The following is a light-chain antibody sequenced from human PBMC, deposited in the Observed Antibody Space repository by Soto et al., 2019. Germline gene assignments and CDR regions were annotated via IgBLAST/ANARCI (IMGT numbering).Light chain of an antibody. CDR1: SSDVGGYNY. Sequence: QSALTQPPSASGSPGQSVTISCTGTSSDVGGYNYVSWYQQHPGKAHKLMIYEVIKRPSGVPDRFSGSKSGNTASLTVSGLQAEDEADYYCNSYAGSNNWVFGGGTKLTVL. CDR3: NSYAGSNNWV. V-gene: IGLV2-8*01. J-gene: IGLJ3*02. CDR2: EVI.